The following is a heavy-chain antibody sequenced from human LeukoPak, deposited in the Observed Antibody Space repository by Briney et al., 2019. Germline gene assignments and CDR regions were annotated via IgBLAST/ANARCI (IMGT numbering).Heavy chain of an antibody. Sequence: ASVKVSCKASGYTFSSYYMHWVRQAPGQGLEWMGIINPSGDTTSYAQKFQDRVTMTRDTSTSTVYMELSSLRSEDTAVYYCARDLLDIPGSLWGQGTLVTVSS. CDR3: ARDLLDIPGSL. V-gene: IGHV1-46*01. CDR1: GYTFSSYY. D-gene: IGHD2-15*01. CDR2: INPSGDTT. J-gene: IGHJ4*02.